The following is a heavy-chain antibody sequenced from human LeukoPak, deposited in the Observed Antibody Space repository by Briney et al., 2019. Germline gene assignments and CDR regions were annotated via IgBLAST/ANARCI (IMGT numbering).Heavy chain of an antibody. CDR1: GYTFTSYY. CDR3: ARDLDIVVVPAARGFDY. CDR2: INPSGGST. D-gene: IGHD2-2*03. Sequence: GASVKVSCKASGYTFTSYYMHWVQQAPGQGLEWMGIINPSGGSTSYAQKFQGRVTMTRDTSTSTVYMELSSLRSEDTAVYYCARDLDIVVVPAARGFDYWGQGILVTVSS. V-gene: IGHV1-46*01. J-gene: IGHJ4*02.